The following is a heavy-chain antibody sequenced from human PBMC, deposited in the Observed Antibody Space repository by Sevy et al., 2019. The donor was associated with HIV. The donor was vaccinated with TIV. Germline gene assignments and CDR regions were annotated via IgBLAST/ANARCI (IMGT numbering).Heavy chain of an antibody. V-gene: IGHV3-23*01. CDR3: AKGYCSGGSCPRDYYYCGMDV. Sequence: GGSLRLSCAASGFTFTSYAMNWVRQAPGKGLDWVSSISGSGRSTYYADSVEGRFTISRDNSKNTLSLQMNSLRADDTAVYYCAKGYCSGGSCPRDYYYCGMDVWGQGTTVTVSS. J-gene: IGHJ6*02. D-gene: IGHD2-15*01. CDR1: GFTFTSYA. CDR2: ISGSGRST.